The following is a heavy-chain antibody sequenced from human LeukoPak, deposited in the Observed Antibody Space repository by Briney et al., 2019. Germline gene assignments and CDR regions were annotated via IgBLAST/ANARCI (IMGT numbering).Heavy chain of an antibody. Sequence: AASVKVSCEASGYTFTHYYMHWVRQARGQGLEWMGVIGTSNGNTRYAQNFRGRVTMTRDTSTSTVYMDLSSLRFDDTAVYYCARDPGGDYFGPGAYYAYWGQGTLVTVSS. D-gene: IGHD3-10*01. CDR1: GYTFTHYY. J-gene: IGHJ4*02. V-gene: IGHV1-46*01. CDR3: ARDPGGDYFGPGAYYAY. CDR2: IGTSNGNT.